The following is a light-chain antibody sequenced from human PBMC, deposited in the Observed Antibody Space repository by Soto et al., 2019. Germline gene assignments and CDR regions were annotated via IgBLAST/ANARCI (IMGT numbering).Light chain of an antibody. Sequence: ELVLTQSPATLSLYPGDRATLSCRASQTVISYLAWYQQKPGQAPRLLIYDASSRATGIPARFSGSGSGTDFYLTITSLRTEDFAVYYCQQRSDWPATFGGGTKVEIK. CDR1: QTVISY. CDR3: QQRSDWPAT. CDR2: DAS. V-gene: IGKV3-11*01. J-gene: IGKJ4*01.